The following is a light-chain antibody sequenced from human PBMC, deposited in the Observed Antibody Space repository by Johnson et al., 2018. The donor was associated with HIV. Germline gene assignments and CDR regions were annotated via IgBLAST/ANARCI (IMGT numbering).Light chain of an antibody. V-gene: IGLV1-51*02. CDR3: GTWHSSLSTGGV. CDR1: SSTIGNNY. J-gene: IGLJ1*01. Sequence: QSVLTQPPSVSAAPGQKVTISCSGSSSTIGNNYVSWYQVLPGTAPKLLIYEDNKRPSGIPDRFSGSKSATSATLGITGLQTGDEADYYCGTWHSSLSTGGVFGTGTKVTVL. CDR2: EDN.